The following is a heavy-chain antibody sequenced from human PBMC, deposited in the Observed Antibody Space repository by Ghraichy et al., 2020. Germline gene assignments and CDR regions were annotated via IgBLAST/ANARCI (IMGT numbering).Heavy chain of an antibody. Sequence: GGSLRLSCAASGFTFSSYTMNWVRQAPGKGLEWVSYISSSSSTIYYADSVEGRFTISRDNAKNSLYLQMNSLRDEDTAVYYCATDIVVVPAATGKYYYAMDVWGQGTTVTVSS. CDR2: ISSSSSTI. J-gene: IGHJ6*02. D-gene: IGHD2-2*01. CDR1: GFTFSSYT. V-gene: IGHV3-48*02. CDR3: ATDIVVVPAATGKYYYAMDV.